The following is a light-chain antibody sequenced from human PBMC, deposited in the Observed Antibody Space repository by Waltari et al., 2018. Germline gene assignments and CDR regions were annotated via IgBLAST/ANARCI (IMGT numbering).Light chain of an antibody. V-gene: IGKV1-39*01. Sequence: DIQMTQSPSSLSASVGDTVTVTCRASQNIRTHLNWYQQKPTTAPKLRIYAASTLHRGVPSRFSGSGSETDFTLTVTNLQPDDFAIYFCQQSFSSPWTFGQGTRV. CDR1: QNIRTH. J-gene: IGKJ1*01. CDR2: AAS. CDR3: QQSFSSPWT.